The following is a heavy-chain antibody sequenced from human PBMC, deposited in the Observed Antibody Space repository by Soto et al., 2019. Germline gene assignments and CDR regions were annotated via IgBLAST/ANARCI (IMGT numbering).Heavy chain of an antibody. CDR2: IYYTGNT. D-gene: IGHD3-22*01. CDR1: GGSINTYY. CDR3: ARGDSSGYYPFDY. V-gene: IGHV4-59*01. J-gene: IGHJ4*02. Sequence: SETLSLTCTASGGSINTYYWNWIRQSPGKGLEWIGYIYYTGNTKYNPSLESRVTISVDTSKKQFFLKLNSVTPADTAVYYCARGDSSGYYPFDYWGQGTLVTV.